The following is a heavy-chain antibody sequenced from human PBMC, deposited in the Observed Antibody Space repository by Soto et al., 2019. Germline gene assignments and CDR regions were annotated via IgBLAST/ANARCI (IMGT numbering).Heavy chain of an antibody. CDR2: ISVSGGST. J-gene: IGHJ5*02. CDR3: AKDAIGLAVAGKDNWFNP. CDR1: GFTFSSYA. D-gene: IGHD6-19*01. V-gene: IGHV3-23*01. Sequence: GGSLRLSCAASGFTFSSYAMIWVRQAPGKELEWVSAISVSGGSTYYADSVKGRFTIYRDNSKNTLYLQMNSLRAEDTAVYYCAKDAIGLAVAGKDNWFNPWGQGTLVTVSS.